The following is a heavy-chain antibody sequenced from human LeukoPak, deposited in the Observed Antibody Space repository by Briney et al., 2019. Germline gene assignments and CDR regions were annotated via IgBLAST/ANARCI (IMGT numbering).Heavy chain of an antibody. CDR1: GFTFSSYG. CDR2: ISGRGGST. V-gene: IGHV3-23*01. CDR3: AKAVRRLGYVGVVVATLFSSDTRPAGPFDY. Sequence: GGTLTLSCAASGFTFSSYGVSWVGQAPGKGLEWVSAISGRGGSTYYADSVKGRLTIHRHNSKKTLYMQMNRLRATDTSVYYCAKAVRRLGYVGVVVATLFSSDTRPAGPFDYWGQGTLVAVSS. D-gene: IGHD2-15*01. J-gene: IGHJ4*02.